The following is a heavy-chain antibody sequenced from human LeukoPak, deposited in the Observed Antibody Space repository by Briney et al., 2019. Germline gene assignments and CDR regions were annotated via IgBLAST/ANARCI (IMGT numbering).Heavy chain of an antibody. D-gene: IGHD1-26*01. J-gene: IGHJ4*02. CDR2: ISASGGAT. CDR3: ARGGPSGTYFFDC. Sequence: PGGSLRLSCAASGFTFSTYAMSWVRQAPGKGLERVSGISASGGATYHADSVKGRFTISRDNSKNTLYLQMNSLRADDTAVYYCARGGPSGTYFFDCWGQGTLVTVSS. CDR1: GFTFSTYA. V-gene: IGHV3-23*01.